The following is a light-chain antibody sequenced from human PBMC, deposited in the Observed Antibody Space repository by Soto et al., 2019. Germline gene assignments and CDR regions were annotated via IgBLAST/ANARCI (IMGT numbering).Light chain of an antibody. CDR2: SNH. Sequence: QSVLTQPPSASGTPGQRVTISCSGSSSNIGSNTVSWYQHLPGTAPKLLIYSNHQRPSGVPDRFSGSKSGTSASLAISGLQSEDEAHYYCAAWDGSLNGVVFGGGTKLTVL. V-gene: IGLV1-44*01. CDR3: AAWDGSLNGVV. J-gene: IGLJ2*01. CDR1: SSNIGSNT.